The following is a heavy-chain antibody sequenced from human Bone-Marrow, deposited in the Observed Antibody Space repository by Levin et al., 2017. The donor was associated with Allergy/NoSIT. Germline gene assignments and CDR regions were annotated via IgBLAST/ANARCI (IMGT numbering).Heavy chain of an antibody. V-gene: IGHV1-46*01. Sequence: GESLKISCKTSGFTFTHYFFHWVRQXPGQGLEWMGLINPSGDSTIYAQKFQGRVTMTTARSTTTVYMELSSLRSDDTAVYYCARGEGRFDPWGQGSLVTVSA. CDR3: ARGEGRFDP. J-gene: IGHJ5*02. CDR1: GFTFTHYF. CDR2: INPSGDST.